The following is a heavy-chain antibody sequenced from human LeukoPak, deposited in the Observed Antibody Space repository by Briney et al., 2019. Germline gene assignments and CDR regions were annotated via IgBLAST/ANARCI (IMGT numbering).Heavy chain of an antibody. J-gene: IGHJ4*02. CDR3: ARRSSGWYFDY. D-gene: IGHD6-19*01. V-gene: IGHV4-4*02. Sequence: SETLSLTCAVSNDSVSSSNWWNWVRQSPGKGLEWIGEVHHSESTHYNPSLKSRVTMSVDKSKNHFSLKLTSVTAADTAVYYCARRSSGWYFDYWGQGTLVTVSS. CDR1: NDSVSSSNW. CDR2: VHHSEST.